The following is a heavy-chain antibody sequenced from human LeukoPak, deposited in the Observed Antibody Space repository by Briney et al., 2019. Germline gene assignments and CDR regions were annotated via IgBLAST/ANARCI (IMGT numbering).Heavy chain of an antibody. Sequence: PGGSLRLSCAASGFTFSSYSMNWVRQAPGKGLEWVSYISSSSTYIYYADSVKGRFTISRDNAKNSLYLQMNSLRAEDTAVYYCARHLTTVTASYWEDWFDPWGQGTLVTVSS. CDR1: GFTFSSYS. CDR2: ISSSSTYI. CDR3: ARHLTTVTASYWEDWFDP. D-gene: IGHD4-17*01. J-gene: IGHJ5*02. V-gene: IGHV3-21*01.